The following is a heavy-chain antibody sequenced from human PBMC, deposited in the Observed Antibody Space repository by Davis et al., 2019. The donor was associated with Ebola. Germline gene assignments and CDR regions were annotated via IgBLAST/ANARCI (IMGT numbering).Heavy chain of an antibody. Sequence: GESLKISCAASGFTFSSYAMHWVRQAPGKGLEWVAVISYDGSNKYYADSVKGRFTISRDNSKNTLYLQMNSLRAEDTAVYYCQGTVTPRYYYYMDVWGKGTTVTVSS. V-gene: IGHV3-30-3*01. CDR3: QGTVTPRYYYYMDV. CDR2: ISYDGSNK. J-gene: IGHJ6*03. CDR1: GFTFSSYA. D-gene: IGHD4-11*01.